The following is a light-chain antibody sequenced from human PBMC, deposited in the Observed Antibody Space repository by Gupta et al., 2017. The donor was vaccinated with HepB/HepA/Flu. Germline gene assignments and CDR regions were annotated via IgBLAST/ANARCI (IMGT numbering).Light chain of an antibody. Sequence: QSALTQPASVSGSPGQSISIPCTGSSSDVGAYNYVSWYQQHPGKAPKLMIYDVNNRPSGVSNRFSGSKSGNTASLTISGLQAEDEADYYCTSYTTSSTYVFGTGTKVTVL. CDR2: DVN. V-gene: IGLV2-14*03. CDR3: TSYTTSSTYV. CDR1: SSDVGAYNY. J-gene: IGLJ1*01.